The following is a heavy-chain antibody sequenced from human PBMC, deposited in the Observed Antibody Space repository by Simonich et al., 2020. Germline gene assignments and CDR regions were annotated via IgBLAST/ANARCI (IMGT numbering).Heavy chain of an antibody. J-gene: IGHJ3*02. Sequence: QVQLVQSGAEVKKPGASVKVSCKASGYTFTGYYMHWVRQAPGQGLEGMGGAKPNSGGTNETQKLKGRVTMTRETSISTAYMELSRLISDDTAVYYCARGLLSGSYYAFDIWGQGTMVTVSS. CDR3: ARGLLSGSYYAFDI. D-gene: IGHD1-26*01. CDR2: AKPNSGGT. CDR1: GYTFTGYY. V-gene: IGHV1-2*02.